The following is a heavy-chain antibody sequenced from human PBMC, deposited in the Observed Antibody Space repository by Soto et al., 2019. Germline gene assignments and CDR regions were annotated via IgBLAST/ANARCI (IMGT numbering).Heavy chain of an antibody. CDR1: GYTFTSYA. D-gene: IGHD6-19*01. CDR2: INAANGNT. CDR3: ARGAYSSGWYVY. V-gene: IGHV1-3*01. Sequence: ASVKVSCKASGYTFTSYAMHWVRQAPGQRLEWMGWINAANGNTKYSQKFQGRVTITRDTSASTAYMELSSLRSEDTAVYYCARGAYSSGWYVYWGQGTLVTVSS. J-gene: IGHJ4*02.